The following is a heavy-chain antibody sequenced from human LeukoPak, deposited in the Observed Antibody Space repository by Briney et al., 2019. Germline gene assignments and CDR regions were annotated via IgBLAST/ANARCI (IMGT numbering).Heavy chain of an antibody. CDR3: ARVIKEVGIYYYYYMDV. Sequence: SETLSLTCTVSGGSISSYYWSWIRQPPGKGLEWIGYFYYSGSTNQNNYNPSLKSRVTISVDTSKNQFSLKLSSVTAADTAVYYCARVIKEVGIYYYYYMDVWGKGTTVTVSS. V-gene: IGHV4-59*01. CDR2: FYYSGSTNQN. J-gene: IGHJ6*03. CDR1: GGSISSYY. D-gene: IGHD3-10*01.